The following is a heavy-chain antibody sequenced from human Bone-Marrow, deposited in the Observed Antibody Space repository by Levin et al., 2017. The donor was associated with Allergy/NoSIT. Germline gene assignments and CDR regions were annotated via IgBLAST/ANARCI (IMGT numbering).Heavy chain of an antibody. CDR2: IIPILGKT. J-gene: IGHJ4*02. CDR3: ARGVQLWYHFDY. V-gene: IGHV1-69*02. D-gene: IGHD5-24*01. Sequence: SVKVSCKASGGTFNTYSISWVRQVPGKRLEWMGRIIPILGKTDSAPKFQDRVTFTADKSANTAYMEISRLTSDDTAVYYCARGVQLWYHFDYWGQGTLITVSA. CDR1: GGTFNTYS.